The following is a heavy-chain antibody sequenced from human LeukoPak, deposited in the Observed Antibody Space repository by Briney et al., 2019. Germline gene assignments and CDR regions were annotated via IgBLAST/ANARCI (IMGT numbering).Heavy chain of an antibody. D-gene: IGHD6-13*01. CDR3: AKTKPYGTTWYGGID. Sequence: PGGSLRLSCVASGFTFSSYAMSWVRQAPGKGLKWVSAIRESGGSTHYADSVKGRFTISRDNSKNTLYLQMNSLRAEDTAVYYCAKTKPYGTTWYGGIDWGQGALVTVSS. CDR2: IRESGGST. J-gene: IGHJ4*02. CDR1: GFTFSSYA. V-gene: IGHV3-23*01.